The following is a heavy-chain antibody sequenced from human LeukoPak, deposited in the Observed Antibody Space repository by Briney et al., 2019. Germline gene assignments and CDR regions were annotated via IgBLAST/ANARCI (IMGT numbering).Heavy chain of an antibody. J-gene: IGHJ4*02. D-gene: IGHD2-2*01. CDR3: ARPIVVVPAALGFDY. Sequence: ASVKVSCKASGYNFTNNGISWVRQAPGQGLEWMGWISAYNGNTNYAQKLQGRVTMTTDTSTSTAYMELRSLRSDDTAVYYCARPIVVVPAALGFDYWGQGTLVTVSS. CDR1: GYNFTNNG. V-gene: IGHV1-18*01. CDR2: ISAYNGNT.